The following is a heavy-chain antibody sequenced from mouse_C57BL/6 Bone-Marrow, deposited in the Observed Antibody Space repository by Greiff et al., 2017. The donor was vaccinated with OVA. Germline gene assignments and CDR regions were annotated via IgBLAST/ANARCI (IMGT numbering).Heavy chain of an antibody. J-gene: IGHJ1*03. CDR3: SRSFHWYFDV. CDR1: GFSLTSYG. V-gene: IGHV2-6*03. CDR2: IWSDGST. Sequence: VKLMDSGPGLVAPSQSLSITCTVSGFSLTSYGVHWVRQPPGKGLEWLVVIWSDGSTTYTSALKSRLSISKDNSTIQVFLKMHSLQPDDTSMYSCSRSFHWYFDVCGTGTTVTVSS.